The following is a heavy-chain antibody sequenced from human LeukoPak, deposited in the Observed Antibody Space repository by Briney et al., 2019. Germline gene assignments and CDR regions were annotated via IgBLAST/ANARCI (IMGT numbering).Heavy chain of an antibody. Sequence: GASVKVSCKVSGYTLTELSMHWVRQAPGKGLEWMGGFDPEDGETIYAQKFQGRVTMTEDTSTDTAYMELSSLRSEDTAVYYCAGGSGSYRYYYYGMGVWGKGTTVTVSS. J-gene: IGHJ6*04. CDR3: AGGSGSYRYYYYGMGV. V-gene: IGHV1-24*01. CDR2: FDPEDGET. CDR1: GYTLTELS. D-gene: IGHD3-10*01.